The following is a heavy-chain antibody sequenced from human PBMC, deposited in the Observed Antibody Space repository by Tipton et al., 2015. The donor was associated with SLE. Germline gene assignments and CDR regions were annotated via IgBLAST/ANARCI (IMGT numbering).Heavy chain of an antibody. Sequence: TLSLTCTVSGASISSDYWSWIRQPPGKGLEWIGYISYSGSTNYSPSLKSRVTISLDTSKTQFSLKLRSVTAADTAIYYCARGGYSSGWYGDYFVYCGQGTLVTVSS. CDR3: ARGGYSSGWYGDYFVY. V-gene: IGHV4-59*01. J-gene: IGHJ4*02. CDR2: ISYSGST. CDR1: GASISSDY. D-gene: IGHD6-19*01.